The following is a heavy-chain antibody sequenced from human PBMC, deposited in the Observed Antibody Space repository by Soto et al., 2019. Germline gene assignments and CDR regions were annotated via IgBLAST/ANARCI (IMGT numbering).Heavy chain of an antibody. CDR3: ARDSPLYYDSSGYYRTWDY. CDR1: GYTFTTYG. D-gene: IGHD3-22*01. V-gene: IGHV1-18*01. Sequence: GASVKVSCKASGYTFTTYGISCVLQSPLQWLEWMGWISAYNGNTNYAQKLQGRVTMTTDTSTSTAYMELRSLRSDDTAVYYCARDSPLYYDSSGYYRTWDYWGQGTLVTV. J-gene: IGHJ4*02. CDR2: ISAYNGNT.